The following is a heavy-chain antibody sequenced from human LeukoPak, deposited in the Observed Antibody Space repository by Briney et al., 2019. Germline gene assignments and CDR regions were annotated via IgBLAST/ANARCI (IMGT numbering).Heavy chain of an antibody. CDR3: ATQAYYYYYMDV. V-gene: IGHV4-39*01. J-gene: IGHJ6*03. CDR2: IYYSGST. CDR1: GGSISSSSYH. Sequence: SETLSPTCTVSGGSISSSSYHWGWIRQPPGKGLEWIGSIYYSGSTYYNPSLKSRVTISVDTSKNQFSLNLSSVTAADTAVYYCATQAYYYYYMDVWGKGTTVTVSS.